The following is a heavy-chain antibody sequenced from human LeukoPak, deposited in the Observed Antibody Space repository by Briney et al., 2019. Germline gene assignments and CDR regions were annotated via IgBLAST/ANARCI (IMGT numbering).Heavy chain of an antibody. V-gene: IGHV1-24*01. Sequence: ASVKVSCKVSGHTLTELSIHWVRHAPGKGLEWMGGFDADDGETIYAQKFQGRVTMTEDTSTDTAYMELSSLRSEDTAVYYCATDLVSIYGGIWGQGTMVTVSS. J-gene: IGHJ3*02. CDR3: ATDLVSIYGGI. CDR2: FDADDGET. D-gene: IGHD4-11*01. CDR1: GHTLTELS.